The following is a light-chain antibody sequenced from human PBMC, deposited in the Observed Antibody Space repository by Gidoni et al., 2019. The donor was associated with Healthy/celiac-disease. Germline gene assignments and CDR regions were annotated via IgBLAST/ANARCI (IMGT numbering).Light chain of an antibody. J-gene: IGKJ1*01. CDR3: QQRSNWPWT. V-gene: IGKV3-11*01. CDR2: DAS. CDR1: QSVSSY. Sequence: EIVLTHSPATLSLSPGERATLSCRASQSVSSYLSWYQQKPGQAPRLLIYDASNRATGVPARFSGSGSGTDFTLTISSLEPEEFAIYYCQQRSNWPWTFGQGTKVEIK.